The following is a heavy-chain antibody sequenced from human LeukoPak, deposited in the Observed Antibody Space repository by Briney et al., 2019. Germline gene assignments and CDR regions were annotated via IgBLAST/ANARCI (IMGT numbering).Heavy chain of an antibody. CDR1: GFTFSSYW. D-gene: IGHD2-21*02. CDR3: AREIYCGGDCYYYFDY. V-gene: IGHV3-7*01. Sequence: GGSLRLSCAASGFTFSSYWMSWVRQAPGKGLECVANIKQDGSEKYYVDSVKGRFTISRDNAKNSLYLQMNSLRAEDTAVYYCAREIYCGGDCYYYFDYWGQGTLVTVSS. J-gene: IGHJ4*02. CDR2: IKQDGSEK.